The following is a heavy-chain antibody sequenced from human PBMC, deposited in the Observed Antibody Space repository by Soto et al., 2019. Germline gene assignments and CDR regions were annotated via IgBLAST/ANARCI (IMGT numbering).Heavy chain of an antibody. J-gene: IGHJ4*02. CDR1: GYNFAGYW. V-gene: IGHV5-51*01. CDR3: ARGGGSTRPFDY. CDR2: IYPSDSDT. Sequence: GESLKISCKGSGYNFAGYWIAWVRQMPGKGLELMGIIYPSDSDTRYRPSFQGQVTISADKSISSAYLQWSSLRASDTAMYYCARGGGSTRPFDYWGQGSPDTVYS. D-gene: IGHD6-6*01.